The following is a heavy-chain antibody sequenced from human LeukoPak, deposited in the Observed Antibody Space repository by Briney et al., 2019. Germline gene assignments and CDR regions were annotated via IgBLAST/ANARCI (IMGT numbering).Heavy chain of an antibody. Sequence: QPGRSLRLSCAASGFTFSSYAMHWVRQVPGKGLEWVAVISYDGSNKYYADSVKGRFTISRDNSKNTLYLQMNSLRAEDTAVYYCARDSADVLLWFGEHSNWFDPWGQGTLVTVSS. D-gene: IGHD3-10*01. J-gene: IGHJ5*02. CDR1: GFTFSSYA. CDR2: ISYDGSNK. CDR3: ARDSADVLLWFGEHSNWFDP. V-gene: IGHV3-30-3*01.